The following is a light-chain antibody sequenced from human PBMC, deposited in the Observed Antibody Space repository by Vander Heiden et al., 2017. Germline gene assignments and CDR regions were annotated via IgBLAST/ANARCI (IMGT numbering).Light chain of an antibody. Sequence: DIQITQSPSSLSASVGDRVTITCRASQSISGWLAWYQQKPGKAPNLLIYKASSLESGVPSRFSGSGSGTEFTLTVSSLQPDDFATYYCQQYNSYPYTFGQGTKLGIK. CDR1: QSISGW. J-gene: IGKJ2*01. CDR2: KAS. CDR3: QQYNSYPYT. V-gene: IGKV1-5*03.